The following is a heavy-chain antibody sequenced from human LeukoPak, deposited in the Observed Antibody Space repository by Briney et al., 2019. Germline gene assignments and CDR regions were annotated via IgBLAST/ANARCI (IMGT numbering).Heavy chain of an antibody. Sequence: ASVKVSCKASGGTLSSYAISWVRQAPGQGLEWMGRIIPILGIANYAQKFQGRVTITADKSTSTAYMELSSLRSEDTAVYYCAREFVVPAAIGWFDPWGQGTLVTVSS. CDR3: AREFVVPAAIGWFDP. CDR1: GGTLSSYA. V-gene: IGHV1-69*04. J-gene: IGHJ5*02. D-gene: IGHD2-2*02. CDR2: IIPILGIA.